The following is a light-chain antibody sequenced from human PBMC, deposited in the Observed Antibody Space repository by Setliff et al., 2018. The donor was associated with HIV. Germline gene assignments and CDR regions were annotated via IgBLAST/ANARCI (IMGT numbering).Light chain of an antibody. V-gene: IGLV2-11*01. CDR3: CSYAGSYNWV. CDR2: DVS. Sequence: QSALTQPRSVSGSPGQSVTISCTGTSSDVGAYNYVSWYQQHPGKAPKLMICDVSKRPSGVPDRFSASKSGNTAYLTISGLQAEDEADYYCCSYAGSYNWVFGGGTKVTVL. J-gene: IGLJ3*02. CDR1: SSDVGAYNY.